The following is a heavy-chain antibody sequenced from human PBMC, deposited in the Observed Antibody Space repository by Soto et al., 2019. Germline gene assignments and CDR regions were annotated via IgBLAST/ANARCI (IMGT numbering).Heavy chain of an antibody. D-gene: IGHD2-21*02. Sequence: QVQLVESGGGSVKPGGSLRLSCAASGFTFSDYYMSWIRQAPGKGLEWVSYMSSSGSNIKYADSVKGRFTISRDNAKNSLYLQMNSLRAEDTAVYYCAREEEDCGGGCANFDYWGQGTLVTVSS. CDR3: AREEEDCGGGCANFDY. CDR2: MSSSGSNI. V-gene: IGHV3-11*01. J-gene: IGHJ4*02. CDR1: GFTFSDYY.